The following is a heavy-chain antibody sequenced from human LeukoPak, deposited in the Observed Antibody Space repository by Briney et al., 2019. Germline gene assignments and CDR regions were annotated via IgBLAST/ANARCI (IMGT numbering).Heavy chain of an antibody. CDR1: GFTFDDYA. Sequence: GGSLRLSCAASGFTFDDYAMHWVRQAPGKGLEWVSGISWNSGSIGYADSVKGRFTISRDNAKNSLYLQMNSLRAEDTAVYYCASGMGDLGYWGQGTLVTVSS. CDR2: ISWNSGSI. V-gene: IGHV3-9*01. D-gene: IGHD3-16*01. J-gene: IGHJ4*02. CDR3: ASGMGDLGY.